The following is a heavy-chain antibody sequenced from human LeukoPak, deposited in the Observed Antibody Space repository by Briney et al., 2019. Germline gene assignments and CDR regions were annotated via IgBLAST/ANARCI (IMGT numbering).Heavy chain of an antibody. J-gene: IGHJ4*02. CDR2: VSSDGERT. D-gene: IGHD1-14*01. CDR1: GFTFSDYA. V-gene: IGHV3-64*01. Sequence: GGSLRLSCAASGFTFSDYAIHWVRQAPGKGLEYVSAVSSDGERTYYANSVKDRFTISRDNSKNTLYLQMSSLRAEDTAVYYCVKDITGITDYWGQGTLVTVSS. CDR3: VKDITGITDY.